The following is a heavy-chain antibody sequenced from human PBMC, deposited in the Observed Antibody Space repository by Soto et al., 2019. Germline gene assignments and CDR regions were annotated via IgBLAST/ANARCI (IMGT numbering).Heavy chain of an antibody. CDR3: ARGLAPYYFDY. CDR1: GYTFTTYA. CDR2: INAGNGNT. Sequence: ASVKVSCKASGYTFTTYAMHWVRQAPGQRLEWMGWINAGNGNTKYSQKFQGRVTITRDTSASTAYMELSSLRSEDTAVYYCARGLAPYYFDYWGQGTLVTVSS. D-gene: IGHD6-19*01. V-gene: IGHV1-3*01. J-gene: IGHJ4*02.